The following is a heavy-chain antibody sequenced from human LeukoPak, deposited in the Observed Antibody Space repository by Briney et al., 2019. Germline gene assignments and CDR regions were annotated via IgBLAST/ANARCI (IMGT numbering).Heavy chain of an antibody. J-gene: IGHJ5*02. CDR3: AKDKVFGSHRGYNWFDP. CDR2: ISGSGGST. CDR1: GFTFSSYA. Sequence: PGGSLRLSCAASGFTFSSYAMSWVRQAPGKGLEWVSAISGSGGSTYYADSVKGRFTISRDNSKNTPYLQMNSLRAEDTAVYYCAKDKVFGSHRGYNWFDPWGQGTLVTVSS. V-gene: IGHV3-23*01. D-gene: IGHD1-26*01.